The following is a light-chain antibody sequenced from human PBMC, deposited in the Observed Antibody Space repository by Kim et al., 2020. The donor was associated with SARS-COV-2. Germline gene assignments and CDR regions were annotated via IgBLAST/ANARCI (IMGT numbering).Light chain of an antibody. CDR1: SSIIGSHT. J-gene: IGLJ3*02. CDR3: AAWDDSLTGWV. V-gene: IGLV1-44*01. Sequence: ELTQPPSASGTPGQRVTISCSGSSSIIGSHTVNWYQQLPGTAPKLLIYNNNQRPSGVPDRFSGSKSGTSASLAISGLQSEDEADYSCAAWDDSLTGWVFGGGTQLTVL. CDR2: NNN.